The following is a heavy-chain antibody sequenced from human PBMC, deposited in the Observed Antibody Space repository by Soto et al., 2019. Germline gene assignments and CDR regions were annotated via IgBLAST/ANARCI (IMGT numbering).Heavy chain of an antibody. CDR1: SGSFSGYY. V-gene: IGHV4-34*01. J-gene: IGHJ4*02. D-gene: IGHD4-17*01. CDR3: ARGPEADGYGPEGGFLDE. Sequence: SLPRSVTCFVKSGSFSGYYWTCVLATPLKGLEWIGEINHSGRTNYNPSLKSRVTISGDTSKNQFSLKLSSVTAADTAVYYWARGPEADGYGPEGGFLDEWGQGTLVTVSS. CDR2: INHSGRT.